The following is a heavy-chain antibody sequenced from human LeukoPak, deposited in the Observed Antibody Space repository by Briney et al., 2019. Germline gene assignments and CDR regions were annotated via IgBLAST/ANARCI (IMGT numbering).Heavy chain of an antibody. V-gene: IGHV3-69-1*01. J-gene: IGHJ4*02. CDR3: ARDGLHTAHFDY. CDR2: VSDSSDV. D-gene: IGHD5-18*01. Sequence: GGSLRLSCAASEFTFSNYWMNWVRQAPGKGLEWVSTVSDSSDVHYSDSVKGRFTISRDNARNSLYLQMNSLRDEDTAVYYCARDGLHTAHFDYWGQGTLVTVSS. CDR1: EFTFSNYW.